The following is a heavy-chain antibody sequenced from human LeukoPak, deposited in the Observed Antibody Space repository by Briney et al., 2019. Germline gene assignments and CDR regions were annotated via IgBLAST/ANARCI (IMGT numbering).Heavy chain of an antibody. V-gene: IGHV4-30-4*07. CDR2: IHDSGST. Sequence: PSETLSLTCAVSGDSISSGGYSWSWIRQTPGKGLEWIAYIHDSGSTYNNPSLKSRLSISIDTSKNQFSLKLNSVTAAGTAVHYCARVVAAAGNNWFDPWGQGTLVTVSS. D-gene: IGHD6-13*01. CDR1: GDSISSGGYS. CDR3: ARVVAAAGNNWFDP. J-gene: IGHJ5*02.